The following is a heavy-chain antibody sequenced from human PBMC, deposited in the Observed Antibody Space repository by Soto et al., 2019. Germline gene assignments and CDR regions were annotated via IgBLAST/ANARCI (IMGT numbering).Heavy chain of an antibody. CDR1: GFTFSSYA. V-gene: IGHV3-23*01. J-gene: IGHJ4*02. CDR3: AKPKWDTAMVPIDY. D-gene: IGHD5-18*01. Sequence: LRLSCAASGFTFSSYAMSWVRQAPGKGLEWVSAISGSGGSTYYADSVKGRFTISRDNSKNTLYLQMNSLRAEDTAVYYCAKPKWDTAMVPIDYWGQGTLVTVSS. CDR2: ISGSGGST.